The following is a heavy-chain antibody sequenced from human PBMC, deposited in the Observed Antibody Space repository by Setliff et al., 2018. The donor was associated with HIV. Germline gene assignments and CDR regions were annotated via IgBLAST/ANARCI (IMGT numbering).Heavy chain of an antibody. CDR2: IIPMFGTG. CDR3: GAGQHSYSYLGYYYSGVDV. CDR1: GGTFSSYG. J-gene: IGHJ6*02. D-gene: IGHD3-10*01. V-gene: IGHV1-69*05. Sequence: ASVKVSCKASGGTFSSYGISWVRQAPGQGLEWMGAIIPMFGTGFYAQKFQGRVTITTDESKTTSYMELSSLRFEDTAIYYCGAGQHSYSYLGYYYSGVDVWGQGTTVTVSS.